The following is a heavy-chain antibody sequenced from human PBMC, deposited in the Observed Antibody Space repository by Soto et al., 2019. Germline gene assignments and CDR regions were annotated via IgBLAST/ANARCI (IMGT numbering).Heavy chain of an antibody. CDR2: ISYDGSNK. V-gene: IGHV3-30*18. D-gene: IGHD5-12*01. J-gene: IGHJ4*02. CDR3: ANTPIGRWLSYFDY. CDR1: GFTFSSYG. Sequence: GGSLRLSCAASGFTFSSYGMHWVRQAPGKGLEWVAVISYDGSNKYYADSVKGRFTISRDNSKNTLYLQMNSLRAEDTAVYYCANTPIGRWLSYFDYWGQGTLVTVSS.